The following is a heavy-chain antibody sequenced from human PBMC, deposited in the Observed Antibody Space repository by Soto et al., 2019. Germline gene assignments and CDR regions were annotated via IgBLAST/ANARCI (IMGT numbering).Heavy chain of an antibody. CDR2: ISYDGSNT. J-gene: IGHJ5*02. D-gene: IGHD2-8*02. CDR1: GVSFNSYD. V-gene: IGHV3-30*03. CDR3: ARISRYCTGGDCHA. Sequence: QAHLVESGGGVVQPGTSLRLSCAASGVSFNSYDMHWVRQAPGKGPEWVAIISYDGSNTYYSDSVRGRFTISRDNSKDTLYLKMHSLRSEDTAIYYCARISRYCTGGDCHAWGQGTQVTVSS.